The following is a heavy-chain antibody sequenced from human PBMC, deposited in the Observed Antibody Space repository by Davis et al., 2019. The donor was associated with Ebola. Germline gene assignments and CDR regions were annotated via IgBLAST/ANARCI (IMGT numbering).Heavy chain of an antibody. D-gene: IGHD1-26*01. J-gene: IGHJ4*02. Sequence: GGSLRLSCKGSGYSFTSYWISWVRQMPGKGLEWMGRIDPSDSYTNYSPSFQGHVTISADKSISTAYLQWSSLKASDTAMYYCARTSGSYFISTDYWGQGTLVTVSS. CDR3: ARTSGSYFISTDY. CDR1: GYSFTSYW. V-gene: IGHV5-10-1*01. CDR2: IDPSDSYT.